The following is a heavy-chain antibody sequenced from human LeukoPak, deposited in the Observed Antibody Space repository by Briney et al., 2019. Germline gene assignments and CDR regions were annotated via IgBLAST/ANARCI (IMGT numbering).Heavy chain of an antibody. CDR1: GFTFDDYA. CDR2: ITWNSGII. J-gene: IGHJ4*02. D-gene: IGHD3-22*01. V-gene: IGHV3-9*01. CDR3: AKSRGIGDSSGYYFRTYYFAY. Sequence: PGRSLRLSCAASGFTFDDYAMHWVRQAPGKGLEWVAHITWNSGIIGYADSVKGRFTISRDNSKNTLYLQMNSLRAEDTAVYYCAKSRGIGDSSGYYFRTYYFAYWGQGTLVTVSS.